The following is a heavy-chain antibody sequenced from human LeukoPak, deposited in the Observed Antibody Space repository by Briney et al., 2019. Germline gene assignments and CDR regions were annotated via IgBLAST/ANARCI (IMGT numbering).Heavy chain of an antibody. D-gene: IGHD3-10*01. V-gene: IGHV6-1*01. CDR1: GDSVSSNSAA. CDR3: ARAVSMVRGVIINWFDP. CDR2: TYYRSKWYN. J-gene: IGHJ5*02. Sequence: SQTLSLTCAISGDSVSSNSAAWNWIRQSPSRGLEWLGRTYYRSKWYNDYAVSVKSRITINPDTSKNQFSLQLNSVTPEDTAVYYCARAVSMVRGVIINWFDPWGQGTLVTVSS.